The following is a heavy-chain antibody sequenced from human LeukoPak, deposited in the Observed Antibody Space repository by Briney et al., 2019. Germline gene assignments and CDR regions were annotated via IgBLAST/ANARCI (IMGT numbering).Heavy chain of an antibody. J-gene: IGHJ4*02. V-gene: IGHV3-33*01. CDR2: SWSHGLNQ. CDR1: GFTLRDYG. Sequence: GRSLRLSCAASGFTLRDYGIHWVRQAPGKGLEWLAVSWSHGLNQYYADSVKGRFTFSRDNLKNTLYLQMNSLRAEDTAVYFCARERAPFGGLDYWDQGALVTVSS. CDR3: ARERAPFGGLDY. D-gene: IGHD3-10*01.